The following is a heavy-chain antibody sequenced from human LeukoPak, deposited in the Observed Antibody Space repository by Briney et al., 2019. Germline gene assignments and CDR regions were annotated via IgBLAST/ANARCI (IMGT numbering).Heavy chain of an antibody. V-gene: IGHV4-4*07. CDR3: ARSYDYYDSSGYWGGAFDI. J-gene: IGHJ3*02. CDR1: GGSISSYY. CDR2: IYTSGST. Sequence: SETLSLTCTVSGGSISSYYWSWLRQPAGKGLEWIGRIYTSGSTNYNPSLKSRVTMSVDTSKNQFSLKLSSVTAADTAVYYCARSYDYYDSSGYWGGAFDIWGQGTMVTVSS. D-gene: IGHD3-22*01.